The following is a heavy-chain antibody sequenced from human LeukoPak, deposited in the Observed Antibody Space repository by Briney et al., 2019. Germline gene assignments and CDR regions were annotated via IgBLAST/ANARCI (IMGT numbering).Heavy chain of an antibody. D-gene: IGHD2-2*01. CDR3: ARGSSTRTRCYYMDV. CDR1: GYTFTGYY. V-gene: IGHV1-2*02. CDR2: INPNSGGT. Sequence: ASVKVSCKASGYTFTGYYMHWVRQAPGQGLERMGWINPNSGGTNYAQKFQGRVTMTRDTSISTAYMELSRLRSDDTAVYYCARGSSTRTRCYYMDVWGKGTTVTVSS. J-gene: IGHJ6*03.